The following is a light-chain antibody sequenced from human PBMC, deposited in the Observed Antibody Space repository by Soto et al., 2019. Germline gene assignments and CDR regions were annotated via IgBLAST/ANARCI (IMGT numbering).Light chain of an antibody. V-gene: IGLV3-1*01. CDR3: QSWDTSTMI. CDR1: KLGNKY. CDR2: EDS. J-gene: IGLJ2*01. Sequence: SYELTQAPSVSVSPGQTASITCSGDKLGNKYVSWYQQKPGQSPILVIYEDSQRPSKIPARFSGSNSGKTATLTIIGTQAMDEADYYCQSWDTSTMIFGGGTKLTVL.